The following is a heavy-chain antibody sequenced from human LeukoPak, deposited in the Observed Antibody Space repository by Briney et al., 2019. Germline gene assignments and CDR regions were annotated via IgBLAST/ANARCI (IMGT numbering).Heavy chain of an antibody. V-gene: IGHV4-38-2*02. CDR3: AREGTHRDSWYHWFDP. J-gene: IGHJ5*02. Sequence: SETLSLTCSVSSYSISSDYYWAWIRQPPGKRLEWIGSGYHTGNTYYNPSLKSRVTISLHASKNQFSLRLTSVTAAGTAVYYCAREGTHRDSWYHWFDPWGQGTLVTVSS. CDR2: GYHTGNT. CDR1: SYSISSDYY. D-gene: IGHD6-13*01.